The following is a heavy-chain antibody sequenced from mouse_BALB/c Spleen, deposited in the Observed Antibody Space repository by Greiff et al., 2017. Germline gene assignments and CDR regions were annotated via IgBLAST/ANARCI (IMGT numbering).Heavy chain of an antibody. CDR2: ISYDGSN. D-gene: IGHD3-1*01. J-gene: IGHJ2*01. Sequence: ESGPGLVKPSQSLSLTCSVTGYSITSGYYWNWIRQFPGNKLEWMGYISYDGSNNYNPSLKNRISITRDTSKNQFFLKLNSVTTEDTATYYCARDRGLRYYFDYWGQGTTLTVSS. V-gene: IGHV3-6*02. CDR3: ARDRGLRYYFDY. CDR1: GYSITSGYY.